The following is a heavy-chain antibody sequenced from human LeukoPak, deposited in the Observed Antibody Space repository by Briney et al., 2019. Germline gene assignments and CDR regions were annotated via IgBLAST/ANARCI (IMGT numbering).Heavy chain of an antibody. D-gene: IGHD2-15*01. V-gene: IGHV3-23*01. CDR1: GFNFSNYA. CDR3: AKGGISGYLDY. CDR2: ISSSGATT. Sequence: AGGSLRLSCAASGFNFSNYALSWVRQAPGKGLEWTSSISSSGATTYYADSVKGRFTISRDNSKSTLSLQMNSPRAEDTAVYYCAKGGISGYLDYWGQGTLVTVSS. J-gene: IGHJ4*02.